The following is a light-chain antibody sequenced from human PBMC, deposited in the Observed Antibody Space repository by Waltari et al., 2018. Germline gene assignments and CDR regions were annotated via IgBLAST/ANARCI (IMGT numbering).Light chain of an antibody. V-gene: IGLV3-19*01. CDR3: NSRDSSGNHLDV. J-gene: IGLJ1*01. CDR2: GKN. CDR1: NLRSYY. Sequence: SCELTQDPAVSVALGQTVRITCQGDNLRSYYDSWYQQKPGQAPVLVIYGKNNRPSGIPDRFSGSSSGNTASLTITGAQAEDEADYYCNSRDSSGNHLDVFGTGTKVTVL.